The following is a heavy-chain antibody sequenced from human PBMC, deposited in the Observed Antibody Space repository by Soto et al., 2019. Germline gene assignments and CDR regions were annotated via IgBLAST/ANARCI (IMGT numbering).Heavy chain of an antibody. V-gene: IGHV3-9*01. D-gene: IGHD2-15*01. Sequence: EVQLVESGGGLVQPGRSLRLSCAASGFTFDDYAMHWVRQAPGKGLEWVSGISWNSGSIGYADSVKGRFTISRDNAKNSLYLQMNSLRAEDTALYYCAKDLLGYCSGGSCYSPFDSWGQGTLVTVSS. CDR1: GFTFDDYA. CDR3: AKDLLGYCSGGSCYSPFDS. CDR2: ISWNSGSI. J-gene: IGHJ4*02.